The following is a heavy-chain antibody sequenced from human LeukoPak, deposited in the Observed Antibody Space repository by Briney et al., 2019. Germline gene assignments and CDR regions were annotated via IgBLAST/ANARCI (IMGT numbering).Heavy chain of an antibody. CDR3: ARFSCGGDCYSFDP. D-gene: IGHD2-21*02. Sequence: SETLSLTCTVSGGSISSYYWSWVRQPPGKGLDWIGYIYYSGSTNYNPSLKSRVTISVDTSKNQFSLKLSSVTAADTAVYYCARFSCGGDCYSFDPWGQGTLVTVSS. V-gene: IGHV4-59*08. J-gene: IGHJ5*02. CDR1: GGSISSYY. CDR2: IYYSGST.